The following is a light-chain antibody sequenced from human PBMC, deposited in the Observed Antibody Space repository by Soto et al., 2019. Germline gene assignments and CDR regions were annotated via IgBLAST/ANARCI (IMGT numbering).Light chain of an antibody. CDR3: SSYTSSSTLV. CDR2: DVS. J-gene: IGLJ1*01. V-gene: IGLV2-14*01. Sequence: QSALTQPASVSGSPGQSITISCTGTRSDVGGYNSVSWYQQHPGKAPKLMIYDVSSRPSGVSNRFSGSKSGNTASLTISGLQAEDEADYYCSSYTSSSTLVFGTGTKLTVL. CDR1: RSDVGGYNS.